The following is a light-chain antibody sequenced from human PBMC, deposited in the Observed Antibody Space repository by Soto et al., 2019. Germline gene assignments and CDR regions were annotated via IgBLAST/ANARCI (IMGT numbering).Light chain of an antibody. Sequence: EIVLTQSPGTLSLSPGERATLSCRASQIFSSNYLAWYQQKPGQTPRLLIYGTSSRATGIPDRFSGSASGTAFTLTISRQEPEDFAVYYRQQYATPPFTFGPGTKVDIK. V-gene: IGKV3-20*01. CDR2: GTS. CDR1: QIFSSNY. CDR3: QQYATPPFT. J-gene: IGKJ3*01.